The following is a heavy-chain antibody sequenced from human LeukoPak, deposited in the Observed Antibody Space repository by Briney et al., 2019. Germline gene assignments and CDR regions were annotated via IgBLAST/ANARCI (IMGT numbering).Heavy chain of an antibody. CDR2: ISGSGGST. D-gene: IGHD5-12*01. CDR3: AKLTRGYSGYNFDY. V-gene: IGHV3-23*01. CDR1: GFTFSSYA. J-gene: IGHJ4*02. Sequence: HSGGSLRLSCAASGFTFSSYAMSWVRQAPGKGLEWVSAISGSGGSTYYADSVKGRFTISRDNSKNTLYLQMNSLRAEDTAVYYCAKLTRGYSGYNFDYWGQGTLVTVSS.